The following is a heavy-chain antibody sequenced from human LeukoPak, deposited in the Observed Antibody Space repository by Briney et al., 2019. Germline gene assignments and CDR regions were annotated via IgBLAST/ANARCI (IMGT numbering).Heavy chain of an antibody. CDR3: AKDSGYSSGWYVPPGHGMDV. Sequence: GGSLRLSCAASGFTFDDYAMHWVRQAPGKGLEWVSGISWNSGSIGYADSVKGRFTISRDNAKNFLYLQMNSLRAEDTALYYCAKDSGYSSGWYVPPGHGMDVWGQGTTVTVSS. CDR1: GFTFDDYA. CDR2: ISWNSGSI. J-gene: IGHJ6*02. D-gene: IGHD6-19*01. V-gene: IGHV3-9*01.